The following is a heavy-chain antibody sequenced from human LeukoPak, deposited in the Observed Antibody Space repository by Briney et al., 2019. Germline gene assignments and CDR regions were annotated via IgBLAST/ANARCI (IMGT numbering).Heavy chain of an antibody. CDR3: ARSRIGSERSFDY. J-gene: IGHJ4*02. CDR2: ISAYNGNT. CDR1: GYSFTSYG. Sequence: ASVKVSCKASGYSFTSYGISGVRQAPGQGREWMGWISAYNGNTNYVQKLQGRVTMTTDTSTSTAYMEVRSLRSDDTAVYYCARSRIGSERSFDYWGQGALVTVSS. D-gene: IGHD2-15*01. V-gene: IGHV1-18*01.